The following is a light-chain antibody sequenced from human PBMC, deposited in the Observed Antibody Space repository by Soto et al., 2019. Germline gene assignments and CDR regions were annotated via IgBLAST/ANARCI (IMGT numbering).Light chain of an antibody. J-gene: IGKJ1*01. Sequence: EIGRTQSPASLSVSPGERATLSCRASQSVSSNLAWYQQKPGQAPRLLIYGASTRATSIPARFSGSGSGTEFTLTISSLQSEDFAVYYCQQYNNWWTFSQGTKVDIK. CDR2: GAS. CDR1: QSVSSN. V-gene: IGKV3-15*01. CDR3: QQYNNWWT.